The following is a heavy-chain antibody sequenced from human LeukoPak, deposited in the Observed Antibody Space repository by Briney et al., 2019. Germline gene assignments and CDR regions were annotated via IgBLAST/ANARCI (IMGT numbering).Heavy chain of an antibody. V-gene: IGHV4-34*01. CDR3: ARHEPIVVVHHAFDI. J-gene: IGHJ3*02. D-gene: IGHD3-22*01. Sequence: SETLSLTCVVYGGSFSGYYWSWIRQPPGKGLEWLGDINHSGSTNYNPSLKSRVTISVDTSKNQFSLKLGSVTAADTAVYYCARHEPIVVVHHAFDIWGQGTMVTVSS. CDR1: GGSFSGYY. CDR2: INHSGST.